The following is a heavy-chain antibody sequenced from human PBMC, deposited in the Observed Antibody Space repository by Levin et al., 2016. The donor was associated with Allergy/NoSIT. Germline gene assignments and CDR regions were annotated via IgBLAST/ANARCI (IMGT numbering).Heavy chain of an antibody. V-gene: IGHV3-7*03. J-gene: IGHJ4*02. CDR2: IKQDGSEK. D-gene: IGHD3-22*01. CDR1: GFTFSSYW. CDR3: ARVIDTYYYDPYYFDY. Sequence: GGSLRLSCAASGFTFSSYWMSWVRQAPGKGLEWVANIKQDGSEKYYVDSVKGRFTISRDNAKNSLYLQMNSLRAEDTAVYYCARVIDTYYYDPYYFDYWGQGTLVTVSS.